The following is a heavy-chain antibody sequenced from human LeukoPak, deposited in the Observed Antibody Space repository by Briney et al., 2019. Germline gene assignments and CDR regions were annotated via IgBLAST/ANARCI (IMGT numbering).Heavy chain of an antibody. CDR2: ISGSGGST. V-gene: IGHV3-23*01. CDR3: AKSAVRSFSGYYYRPFDY. Sequence: GGSLRLSCAASGFTFSSYAMSWVREAPGKGREWVSAISGSGGSTYSADSVRGRFTISRDNSKNRLYLQMNSLRAEDTAVYYCAKSAVRSFSGYYYRPFDYWGQGTLVTVSS. CDR1: GFTFSSYA. D-gene: IGHD3-22*01. J-gene: IGHJ4*02.